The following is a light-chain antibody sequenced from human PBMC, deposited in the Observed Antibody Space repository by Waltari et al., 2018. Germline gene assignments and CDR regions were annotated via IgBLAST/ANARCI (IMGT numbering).Light chain of an antibody. J-gene: IGKJ2*01. V-gene: IGKV4-1*01. CDR3: QQYYNTPYT. CDR1: QSVLYRSNNKNY. Sequence: DIVMTQSPDSLAVSLGERATINCKSSQSVLYRSNNKNYLAWYQQKPGQPPNLLIYWASTRGSGVPDRFSGGGSGTDFTRTISSLQAEDVAVYYCQQYYNTPYTFGQGTKLEIK. CDR2: WAS.